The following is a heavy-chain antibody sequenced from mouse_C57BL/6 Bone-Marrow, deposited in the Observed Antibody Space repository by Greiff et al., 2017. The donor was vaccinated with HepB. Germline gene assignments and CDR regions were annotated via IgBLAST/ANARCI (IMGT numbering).Heavy chain of an antibody. CDR1: GYTFTSYW. V-gene: IGHV1-50*01. CDR3: ARITFDV. D-gene: IGHD1-1*01. Sequence: QVQLQQPGAELVKPGASVKLSCKASGYTFTSYWMQWVKQRPGQGLEWIGEIDPSDSDTNYNQKFKGKATLTVDTSSSTAYMQLSSLTSEDSAVYYCARITFDVWGTGTTVTVSS. J-gene: IGHJ1*03. CDR2: IDPSDSDT.